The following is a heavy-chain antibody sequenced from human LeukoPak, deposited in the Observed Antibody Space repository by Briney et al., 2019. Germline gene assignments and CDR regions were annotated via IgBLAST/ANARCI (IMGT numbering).Heavy chain of an antibody. CDR3: ARETKLGY. Sequence: GGSLRPSCAASGFTSSSYRMSWVRQAPEKGLEWVANIKQDGSEKYYVDSVKGRFTISRDNAKNSLYLQMNSLRAEDTAVYYCARETKLGYWGQGTLVTVSS. V-gene: IGHV3-7*03. CDR1: GFTSSSYR. D-gene: IGHD7-27*01. J-gene: IGHJ4*02. CDR2: IKQDGSEK.